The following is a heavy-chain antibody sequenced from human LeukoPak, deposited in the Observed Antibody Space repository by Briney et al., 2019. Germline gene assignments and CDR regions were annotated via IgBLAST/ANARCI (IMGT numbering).Heavy chain of an antibody. CDR3: ARGRYSSTMKVSGTPEGYYFDY. J-gene: IGHJ4*02. V-gene: IGHV4-39*07. D-gene: IGHD6-13*01. CDR2: IYYSGST. CDR1: GGSISSSSYY. Sequence: PSETLSLTCTVSGGSISSSSYYWGWIRQPPGKGLEWIGSIYYSGSTYYNPSLKSRVTISVDTSKNQFSLKLSSVTAADTAVYYCARGRYSSTMKVSGTPEGYYFDYWGQGTLVTVSS.